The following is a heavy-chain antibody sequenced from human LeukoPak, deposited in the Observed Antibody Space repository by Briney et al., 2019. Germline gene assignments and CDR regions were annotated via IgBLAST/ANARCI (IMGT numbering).Heavy chain of an antibody. CDR1: GGSISNYY. V-gene: IGHV4-4*07. Sequence: PSETLSLTCTVSGGSISNYYWTWLRQPAEKGLEWIGRIYTRGGTNYNPSLRSRVTMSVDTSKNQFSLKLSSVTAADTAMYYCARAAEYSSGWCLFDYWGQGILVTVSA. J-gene: IGHJ4*02. D-gene: IGHD6-19*01. CDR2: IYTRGGT. CDR3: ARAAEYSSGWCLFDY.